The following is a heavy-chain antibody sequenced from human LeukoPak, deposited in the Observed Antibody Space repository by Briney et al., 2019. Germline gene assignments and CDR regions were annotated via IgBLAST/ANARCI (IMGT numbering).Heavy chain of an antibody. CDR3: ARWNYYNSIRYFDY. Sequence: PSETLSLTCTVSGASMTSNYWNWIRQPPGKGLEWLGYVYYSGRTNYNPSLKSRVTISVDTSKNQFSLRLSSVTAADTAVYYCARWNYYNSIRYFDYWGRGTLVTVSS. D-gene: IGHD3-22*01. V-gene: IGHV4-59*01. CDR1: GASMTSNY. CDR2: VYYSGRT. J-gene: IGHJ4*02.